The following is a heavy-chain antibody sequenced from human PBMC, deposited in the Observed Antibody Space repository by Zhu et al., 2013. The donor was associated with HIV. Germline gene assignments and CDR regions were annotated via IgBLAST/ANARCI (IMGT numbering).Heavy chain of an antibody. CDR3: AGETTNTFYYDY. CDR1: GGTFSSYA. J-gene: IGHJ4*02. Sequence: QVQLVQSGAEVKKPGSSVKVSCKASGGTFSSYAISWVRQAPGQGLEWMGGIIPMFGTANYAQKFQGRVTITADESTSTAYMQLSSLRSEDTAVYYCAGETTNTFYYDYWGQGTLVTVSS. V-gene: IGHV1-69*01. CDR2: IIPMFGTA. D-gene: IGHD3-10*01.